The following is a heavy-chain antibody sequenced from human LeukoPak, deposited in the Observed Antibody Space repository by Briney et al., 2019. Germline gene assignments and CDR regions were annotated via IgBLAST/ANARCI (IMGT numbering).Heavy chain of an antibody. D-gene: IGHD3-22*01. J-gene: IGHJ4*02. CDR2: ISAYNGNT. CDR1: GYTFTSYG. V-gene: IGHV1-18*01. Sequence: ASVKVSCKASGYTFTSYGISWVRQAPGQGLEWMGWISAYNGNTNYAQKLQGRVTMTTDTSTSTAYMELRSLRSDDTAVYYCARDKKGYYYDSSGYPDDYWGQGTLVTVSS. CDR3: ARDKKGYYYDSSGYPDDY.